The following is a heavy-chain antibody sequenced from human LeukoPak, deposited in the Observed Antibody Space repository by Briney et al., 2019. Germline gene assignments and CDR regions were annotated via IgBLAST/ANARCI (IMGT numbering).Heavy chain of an antibody. D-gene: IGHD2-2*01. CDR2: IYYSGST. Sequence: SETLSLTCTVSGGSISSYYWSWIRQPPGKGLEWIGYIYYSGSTNYNPSLKSRVTISVDTSKNQFSLKLSSVTAADTAVYYCARQVVLGSHYYGMDVWGQGTTVTASS. CDR3: ARQVVLGSHYYGMDV. CDR1: GGSISSYY. V-gene: IGHV4-59*08. J-gene: IGHJ6*02.